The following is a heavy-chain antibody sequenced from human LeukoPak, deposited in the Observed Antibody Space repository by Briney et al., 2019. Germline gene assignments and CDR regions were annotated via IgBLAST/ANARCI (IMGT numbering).Heavy chain of an antibody. CDR2: IDPSGGST. J-gene: IGHJ6*03. Sequence: ASVKVSCKASGYTFISYSMHWVRQAPGQGLEWMGIIDPSGGSTSYAQKFQGRVTMTRDMSTSTVYMELSSLRSEDTALYYRARLARYSSSPISPLYYYYYMDVWGKGTTVTVSS. CDR1: GYTFISYS. D-gene: IGHD6-6*01. V-gene: IGHV1-46*01. CDR3: ARLARYSSSPISPLYYYYYMDV.